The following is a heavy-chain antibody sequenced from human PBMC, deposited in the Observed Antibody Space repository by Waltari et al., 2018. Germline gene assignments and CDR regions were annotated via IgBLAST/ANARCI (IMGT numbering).Heavy chain of an antibody. Sequence: QVQLVQSGAEVKKPGASVKVSCKASGYTFTTYAMHWVRQAPGQRLEWMGWINAGNGKTKYSQKFQGRVTITRDTSASTAYMELSSLRSEDTAVYYCARAPPDYYDSSGYSTGWFDPWGQGTLVTVSS. J-gene: IGHJ5*02. D-gene: IGHD3-22*01. CDR2: INAGNGKT. V-gene: IGHV1-3*01. CDR3: ARAPPDYYDSSGYSTGWFDP. CDR1: GYTFTTYA.